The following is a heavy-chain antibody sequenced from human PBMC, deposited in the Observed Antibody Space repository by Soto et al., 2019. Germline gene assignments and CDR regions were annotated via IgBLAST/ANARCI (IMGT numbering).Heavy chain of an antibody. V-gene: IGHV1-46*01. D-gene: IGHD6-6*01. CDR2: INPSGGST. J-gene: IGHJ6*02. CDR1: GYTFTSYY. Sequence: ASVKVSCKASGYTFTSYYMHWVRQAPGQGLEWKGIINPSGGSTSYAQKFQGRVTMTRDTSTSTVYMELSSLRSEDTAVYYCARDIVDSSIAARQDKPPHYYYGMDVWGQGTTVTVSS. CDR3: ARDIVDSSIAARQDKPPHYYYGMDV.